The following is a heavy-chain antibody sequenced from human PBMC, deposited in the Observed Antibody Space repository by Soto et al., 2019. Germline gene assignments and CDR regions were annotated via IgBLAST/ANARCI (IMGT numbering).Heavy chain of an antibody. Sequence: QVQLQESGPGLVKPSQTLSLTCTVSGGSISTGGYYWTWIRQHPGKGLEWIGYIYYSGSTYYQPYLESRVTISVDTSKIPFSLQLSSVTAADTAVYFCARGLSVTLFDKWGQGTLVTVSS. V-gene: IGHV4-31*03. CDR3: ARGLSVTLFDK. CDR2: IYYSGST. J-gene: IGHJ4*02. CDR1: GGSISTGGYY. D-gene: IGHD4-17*01.